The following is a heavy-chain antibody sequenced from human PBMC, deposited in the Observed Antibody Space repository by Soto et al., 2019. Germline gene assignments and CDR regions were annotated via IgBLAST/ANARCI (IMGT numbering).Heavy chain of an antibody. Sequence: EVQLVESGGGLVQPGGSLRLSCAASGFTVSSNYMSWVRQAPGKGLEWVSVIYSGGSTYYADSVKGRFTISRDNSKNTLYLQMNSLRAEDTAVYYCARADAWFGELLYGYWGQGTLVTVSS. J-gene: IGHJ4*02. V-gene: IGHV3-66*01. CDR1: GFTVSSNY. D-gene: IGHD3-10*01. CDR3: ARADAWFGELLYGY. CDR2: IYSGGST.